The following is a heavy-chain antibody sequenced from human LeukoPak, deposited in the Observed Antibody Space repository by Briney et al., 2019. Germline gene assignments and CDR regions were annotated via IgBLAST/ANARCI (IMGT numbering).Heavy chain of an antibody. J-gene: IGHJ4*02. CDR1: GSSFTSYW. CDR2: IYPGDSDT. Sequence: GESLQISCEGSGSSFTSYWIGWVRQLPGKGLEWMGIIYPGDSDTRYSPSFQGQVTISADKSISTAYLQWSSLKASDTAMYYCARAIGYSSGWYFDYWGQGTLVTVSS. D-gene: IGHD6-19*01. V-gene: IGHV5-51*01. CDR3: ARAIGYSSGWYFDY.